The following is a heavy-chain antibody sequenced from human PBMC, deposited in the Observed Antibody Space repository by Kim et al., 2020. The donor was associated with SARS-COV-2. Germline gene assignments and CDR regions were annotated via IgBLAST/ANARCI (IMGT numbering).Heavy chain of an antibody. V-gene: IGHV5-10-1*01. CDR1: GYSFTSYW. J-gene: IGHJ6*02. Sequence: GESLKISCKGSGYSFTSYWISWVRQMPGKGLEWMGRIDPSDSYTNYSPSFQGHVTISADKSISTAYLQWSSLKASDTAMYYCARQSEWVTSYSYGIGGMDVWGQGTTVTVSS. CDR2: IDPSDSYT. D-gene: IGHD5-18*01. CDR3: ARQSEWVTSYSYGIGGMDV.